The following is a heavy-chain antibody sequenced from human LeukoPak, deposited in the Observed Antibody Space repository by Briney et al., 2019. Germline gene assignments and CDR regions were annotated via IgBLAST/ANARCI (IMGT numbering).Heavy chain of an antibody. J-gene: IGHJ4*02. CDR3: ARHRGYYGSGSKLDC. D-gene: IGHD3-10*01. V-gene: IGHV4-39*01. CDR1: GDSISSSSHY. CDR2: IYYSGST. Sequence: SETLSLTCTVSGDSISSSSHYWGWIRQPPGKGPVWIGSIYYSGSTYYNPSLKSRVTISVDTSKNQFSLKLSAVTAADTAVYFCARHRGYYGSGSKLDCWGQGTLVTVSS.